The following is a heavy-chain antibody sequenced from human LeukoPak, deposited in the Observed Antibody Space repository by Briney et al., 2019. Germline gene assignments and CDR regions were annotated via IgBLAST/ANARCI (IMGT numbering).Heavy chain of an antibody. CDR1: GGTFSSYA. Sequence: ASVKVSCEASGGTFSSYAISWVRQAPGQGLEWMGGIIPIFGTANYAQKFQGRVTITADKSTSTAYMELSSLRSEDTAVYYCASRYSGYDYRATRGYYYYGMDVWGKGTTVTVSS. V-gene: IGHV1-69*06. CDR3: ASRYSGYDYRATRGYYYYGMDV. J-gene: IGHJ6*04. CDR2: IIPIFGTA. D-gene: IGHD5-12*01.